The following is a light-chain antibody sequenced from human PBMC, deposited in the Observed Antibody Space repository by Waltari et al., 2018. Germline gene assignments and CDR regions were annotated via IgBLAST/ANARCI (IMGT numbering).Light chain of an antibody. CDR2: KAS. V-gene: IGKV1-5*03. CDR1: QSITNW. J-gene: IGKJ2*01. CDR3: QQNNAYPYT. Sequence: DIQMTQSPASLSASVGDRVTITCRASQSITNWLAWYQQKPGKAPKLLIYKASSLQSGVPSRFSGSGSGSEFTLTINSLQADDFATYYCQQNNAYPYTFGQGTKVDI.